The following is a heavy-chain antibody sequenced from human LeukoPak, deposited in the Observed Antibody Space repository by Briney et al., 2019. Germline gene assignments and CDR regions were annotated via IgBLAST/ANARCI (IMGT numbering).Heavy chain of an antibody. J-gene: IGHJ3*02. CDR1: GFTFNIYE. CDR3: ASPGDSSGYYSYDAFHI. D-gene: IGHD3-22*01. CDR2: ISSDRNII. Sequence: GGSLRLSCAASGFTFNIYEMNWVRQAPGKGLEWISYISSDRNIIYYADSVKGRFTISRDNAKNTLYLQMNSLRAEDTAVYYCASPGDSSGYYSYDAFHIWGQGTMVTVSS. V-gene: IGHV3-48*03.